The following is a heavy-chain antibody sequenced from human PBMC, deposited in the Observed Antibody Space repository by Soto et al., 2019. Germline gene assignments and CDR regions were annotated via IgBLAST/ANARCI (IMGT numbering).Heavy chain of an antibody. CDR3: ARGSSSYYDYGMDV. J-gene: IGHJ6*02. CDR2: IYDSGST. V-gene: IGHV4-30-2*01. Sequence: SETLSLTCTVSGDSISRGGYSWTWIRQPPGKALEWIGNIYDSGSTSYNPSLKSRVTISVDRSKNQFSLKLTSVTAADTAVYFCARGSSSYYDYGMDVWGQGTTVTVSS. CDR1: GDSISRGGYS. D-gene: IGHD6-6*01.